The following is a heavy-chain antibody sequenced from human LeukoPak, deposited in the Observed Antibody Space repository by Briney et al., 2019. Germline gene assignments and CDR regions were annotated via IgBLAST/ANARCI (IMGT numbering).Heavy chain of an antibody. CDR3: ASFSTSTYDAFDI. V-gene: IGHV3-23*01. J-gene: IGHJ3*02. Sequence: PGGSLRLSCAASGFTFSSYSMNWVRQAPGKGLEWVSAISGSGGSTYHADSVKGRFTISRDNSKNTLYLQMNSLRAEDTAVYYCASFSTSTYDAFDIWGQGTMVTVSS. D-gene: IGHD6-6*01. CDR1: GFTFSSYS. CDR2: ISGSGGST.